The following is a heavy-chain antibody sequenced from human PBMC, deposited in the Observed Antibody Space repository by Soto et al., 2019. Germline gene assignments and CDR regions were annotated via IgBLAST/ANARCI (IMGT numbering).Heavy chain of an antibody. CDR3: ARQGFGQLHGLVDV. CDR2: IHHSGST. J-gene: IGHJ6*02. Sequence: QVQLQESGPGLVKPSETLSLTCSVSGGSITSHYCSWFRQPPGKGLEWIGYIHHSGSTSYNPSLKRPVTMSVDTSKTHFSLKVNSVTAADTALYYCARQGFGQLHGLVDVWGPGTTVTVSS. D-gene: IGHD3-10*01. CDR1: GGSITSHY. V-gene: IGHV4-59*08.